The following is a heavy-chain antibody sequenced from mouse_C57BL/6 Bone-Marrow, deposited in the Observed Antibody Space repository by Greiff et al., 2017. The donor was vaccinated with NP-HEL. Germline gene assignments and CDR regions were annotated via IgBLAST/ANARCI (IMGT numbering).Heavy chain of an antibody. Sequence: VHVKQSGPVLVKPGASVKMSCKASGYTFTDYYMNWVKQSHGKSLEWIGVINPYNGGTSYNQKFKGKATLTVDKSSSTAYMELNSLTSEDSAVYYCARGAYYGFDYWGQGTTLTVSS. CDR3: ARGAYYGFDY. CDR1: GYTFTDYY. V-gene: IGHV1-19*01. D-gene: IGHD1-1*01. CDR2: INPYNGGT. J-gene: IGHJ2*01.